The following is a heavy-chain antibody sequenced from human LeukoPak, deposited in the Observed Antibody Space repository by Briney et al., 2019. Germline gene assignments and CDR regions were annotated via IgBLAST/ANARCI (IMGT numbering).Heavy chain of an antibody. Sequence: GASVKVSCKASGYTFTGYYMHWVRQAPGQGLEWMGRINPNSGGTNYAQKFQGRVTMTRDTSISTAYMELSRLRSDDTAVYFCARGDYGANVGDYWGQGTLVTVSS. J-gene: IGHJ4*02. D-gene: IGHD4/OR15-4a*01. CDR1: GYTFTGYY. V-gene: IGHV1-2*06. CDR2: INPNSGGT. CDR3: ARGDYGANVGDY.